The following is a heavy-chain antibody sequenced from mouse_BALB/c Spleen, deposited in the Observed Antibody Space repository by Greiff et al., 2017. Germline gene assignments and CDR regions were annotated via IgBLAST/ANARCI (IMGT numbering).Heavy chain of an antibody. CDR2: IWAGGST. D-gene: IGHD2-4*01. Sequence: VQLQESGPGLVAPSQSLSITCTVSGFSLTSYGVHWVRQPPGKGLEWLGVIWAGGSTNYNSALMSRLSISKDNSKSQVFLKMNSLQTDDTAMYFCARAGDDYDGCFDYWGQGTTLTVAS. V-gene: IGHV2-9*02. CDR3: ARAGDDYDGCFDY. CDR1: GFSLTSYG. J-gene: IGHJ2*01.